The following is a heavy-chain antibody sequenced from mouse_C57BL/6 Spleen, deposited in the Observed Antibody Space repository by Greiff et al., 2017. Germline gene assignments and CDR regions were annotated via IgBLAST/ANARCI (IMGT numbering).Heavy chain of an antibody. Sequence: QVQLQQPGAELVMPGASVKLSCKASGYTFTSYWMHWVKQRPGQGLEWIGEIDPSDSYTNYNQKFKGKSTLTVDKSSSTAYMQLSSLTSEDSAVYYCGRPGAYSGAMDYWGQGTSVTVSS. V-gene: IGHV1-69*01. D-gene: IGHD2-10*01. CDR2: IDPSDSYT. CDR3: GRPGAYSGAMDY. J-gene: IGHJ4*01. CDR1: GYTFTSYW.